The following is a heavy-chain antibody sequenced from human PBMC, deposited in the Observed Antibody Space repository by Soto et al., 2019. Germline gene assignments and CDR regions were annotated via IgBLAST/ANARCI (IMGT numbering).Heavy chain of an antibody. CDR1: GGTLSSYA. V-gene: IGHV1-69*13. CDR2: IIPIFGTA. CDR3: ARGEEWLVSADFDY. D-gene: IGHD6-19*01. Sequence: AASVKVSCKASGGTLSSYAISWVRQAPGQGLEWMGGIIPIFGTANYAQKFQGRVTITADESTSTAYMELSSLRSEDTAVYYCARGEEWLVSADFDYWGQGTLVTVSS. J-gene: IGHJ4*02.